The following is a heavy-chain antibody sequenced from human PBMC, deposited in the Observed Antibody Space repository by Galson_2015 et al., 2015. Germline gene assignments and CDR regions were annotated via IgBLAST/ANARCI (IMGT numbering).Heavy chain of an antibody. D-gene: IGHD3-22*01. V-gene: IGHV3-30-3*01. J-gene: IGHJ4*02. CDR1: GFTFSSYA. CDR3: ATGAYYDSSGYYNRLNSFDY. Sequence: SLRLSCAASGFTFSSYAMHWVRQAPGKGLEWVAVISYDGSNKYYADSVKGRFTISRDNSKNTLYLQMNSLRAEDTAVYYCATGAYYDSSGYYNRLNSFDYWGQGTLVTVSS. CDR2: ISYDGSNK.